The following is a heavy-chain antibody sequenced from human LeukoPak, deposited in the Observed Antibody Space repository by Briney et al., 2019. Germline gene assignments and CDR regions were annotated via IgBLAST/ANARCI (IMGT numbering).Heavy chain of an antibody. Sequence: GESLKISCKGSGYSFTSYWIGWVRQMPGKGLEWMGIINPSGGSTSYAQKFQGRVTMTRDMSTSTVYMELSSLRSEDTAVYYCARGGPDRIDYWGQGTLVTVSS. CDR3: ARGGPDRIDY. D-gene: IGHD1-14*01. V-gene: IGHV1-46*01. CDR2: INPSGGST. J-gene: IGHJ4*02. CDR1: GYSFTSYW.